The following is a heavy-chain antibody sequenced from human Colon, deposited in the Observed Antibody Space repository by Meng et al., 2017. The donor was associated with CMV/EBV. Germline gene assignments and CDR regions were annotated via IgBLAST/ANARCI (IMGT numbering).Heavy chain of an antibody. V-gene: IGHV3-30*02. CDR1: GFTFSTYA. Sequence: GGSLRPSGLAPGFTFSTYAMHWVRQAPGKGLEGVAFVRHDGSARYYADLVKGRIIISRDNSKNTMSLQVNSLRPEDTAVYICVKGGAFTAAPREWFGYWGQGTLVTVSS. D-gene: IGHD3-3*01. CDR2: VRHDGSAR. J-gene: IGHJ4*02. CDR3: VKGGAFTAAPREWFGY.